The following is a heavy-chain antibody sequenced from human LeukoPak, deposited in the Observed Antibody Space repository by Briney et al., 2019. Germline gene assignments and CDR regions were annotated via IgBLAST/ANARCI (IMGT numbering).Heavy chain of an antibody. V-gene: IGHV1-18*01. CDR2: ISAYNGNT. J-gene: IGHJ6*03. CDR1: GYTFTSYG. D-gene: IGHD2-15*01. Sequence: GASVKVSCKASGYTFTSYGITWVRQAPGQGLEWMGWISAYNGNTHYAQKLQGRVSMTTDTSTSTAYMELRSLRSDHTAVYYCARAHCSGGSCYGGSYFYYYMDVWGKGTTVTISS. CDR3: ARAHCSGGSCYGGSYFYYYMDV.